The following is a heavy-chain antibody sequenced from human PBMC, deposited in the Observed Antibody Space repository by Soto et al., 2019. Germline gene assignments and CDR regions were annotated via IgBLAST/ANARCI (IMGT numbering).Heavy chain of an antibody. CDR2: INPNSGGT. Sequence: QVQLVQSGAEVKKPGASVKVSCKASGYTFTGYYMHWVRQAPGQGLEWMGWINPNSGGTNYAQKFQGWVTMTRDTSISTANMQLSRLRSDDTAGYYCARGMGGENSESDYWGQGTPVTVSS. CDR3: ARGMGGENSESDY. V-gene: IGHV1-2*04. CDR1: GYTFTGYY. J-gene: IGHJ4*02. D-gene: IGHD2-15*01.